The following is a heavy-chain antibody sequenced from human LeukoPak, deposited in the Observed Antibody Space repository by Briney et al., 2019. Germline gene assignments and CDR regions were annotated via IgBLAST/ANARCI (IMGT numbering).Heavy chain of an antibody. CDR3: VRAIGGYASY. CDR1: GFTFSSYG. V-gene: IGHV3-30*03. D-gene: IGHD6-25*01. Sequence: GGSLRLSCAASGFTFSSYGMHWVRQAPGKGLEWVAVISYDGSNKYYADSVKGRFTISRDNSKNTLYLQMNSLRAEDTAVYHCVRAIGGYASYWGQGTLVTVSS. CDR2: ISYDGSNK. J-gene: IGHJ4*02.